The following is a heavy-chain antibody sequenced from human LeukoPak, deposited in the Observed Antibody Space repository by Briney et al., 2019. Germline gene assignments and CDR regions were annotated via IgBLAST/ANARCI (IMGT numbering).Heavy chain of an antibody. V-gene: IGHV1-69*13. D-gene: IGHD3-3*01. CDR1: GYTFTSYG. CDR2: IIPIFGTA. Sequence: SVKVSCKASGYTFTSYGISWVRQAPGQGLEWMGGIIPIFGTANYAQKFQGRVTITADESTSTAYMELSSLRSEDTAVYYCARGSALRFLEWLTQFDPWGQGTLVTVSS. CDR3: ARGSALRFLEWLTQFDP. J-gene: IGHJ5*02.